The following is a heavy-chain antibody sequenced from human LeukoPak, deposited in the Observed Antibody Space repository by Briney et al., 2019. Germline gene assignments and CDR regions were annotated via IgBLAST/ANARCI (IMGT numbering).Heavy chain of an antibody. CDR2: INHSGST. D-gene: IGHD4-23*01. V-gene: IGHV4-34*01. CDR1: GGSLSGFY. Sequence: SETLSLTCAVYGGSLSGFYWSWIRQPPGKGLEWIGEINHSGSTNYNPSLKSRVTISVDTSKNQFSLKLSSVTAADTAVYYCARVGNLDAFDIWGQGTMVTVSS. J-gene: IGHJ3*02. CDR3: ARVGNLDAFDI.